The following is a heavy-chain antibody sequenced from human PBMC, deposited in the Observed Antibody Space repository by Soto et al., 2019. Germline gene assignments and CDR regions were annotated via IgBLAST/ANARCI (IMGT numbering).Heavy chain of an antibody. J-gene: IGHJ4*02. CDR3: ARGPLVVLNYFES. D-gene: IGHD2-21*01. CDR2: IFPLTDIP. V-gene: IGHV1-69*02. Sequence: QVQLVQSGTEVKKPGSSVKVSCKASGGTFRNYPINWVRQAPGQGLEWMGSIFPLTDIPDYAQNIQARLTISPDKPASTAYMELSSLTSDDTAMYFCARGPLVVLNYFESWGQGTLVTVSS. CDR1: GGTFRNYP.